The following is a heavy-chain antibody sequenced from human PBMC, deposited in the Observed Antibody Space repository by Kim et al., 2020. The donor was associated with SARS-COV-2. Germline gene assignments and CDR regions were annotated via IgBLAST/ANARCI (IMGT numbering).Heavy chain of an antibody. CDR3: ARESSRWFGELRAFDI. Sequence: GGSLRLSCAASGFTVSSNYMSWVRQAPGKGLEWVSVIYSGGSTYYADSVKGRFTISRDNSKNTLYLQMNSLRAEDTAVYYCARESSRWFGELRAFDIWGQGTMVTVSS. V-gene: IGHV3-53*01. CDR1: GFTVSSNY. D-gene: IGHD3-10*01. CDR2: IYSGGST. J-gene: IGHJ3*02.